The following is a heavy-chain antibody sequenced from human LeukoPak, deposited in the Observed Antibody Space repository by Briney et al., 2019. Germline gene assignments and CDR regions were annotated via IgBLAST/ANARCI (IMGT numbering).Heavy chain of an antibody. CDR3: ARVGSSRGWLDP. J-gene: IGHJ5*02. CDR1: GFSFSDHY. CDR2: ISSSGTTT. D-gene: IGHD3-10*01. Sequence: GGSLRLSCTGSGFSFSDHYMTWIRQAPGKGLEWISYISSSGTTTYYADSGKGRFTISRANAKTSVYLQMEGLRADDTAVYYCARVGSSRGWLDPWGHGTLVTVSS. V-gene: IGHV3-11*01.